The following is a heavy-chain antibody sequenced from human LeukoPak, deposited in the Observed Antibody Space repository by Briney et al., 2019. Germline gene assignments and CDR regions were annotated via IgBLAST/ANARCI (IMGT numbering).Heavy chain of an antibody. D-gene: IGHD4-17*01. J-gene: IGHJ4*02. V-gene: IGHV3-30-3*01. Sequence: GGSLRLSCAAPGFTFSSYAMHWVRQAPGKGLEWVAVISYDGSNKYYADSVKGRFTISRDNSKNTLYLQMNSLRAEDTAVYYCASTPGDYGDYYFDYWGQGTLVTVSS. CDR1: GFTFSSYA. CDR3: ASTPGDYGDYYFDY. CDR2: ISYDGSNK.